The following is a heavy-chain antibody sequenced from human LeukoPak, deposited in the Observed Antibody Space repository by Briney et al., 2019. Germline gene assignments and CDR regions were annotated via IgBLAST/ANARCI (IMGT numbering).Heavy chain of an antibody. Sequence: GGSLRLSCAASGFPFSSYDMLWVRQATGKAPEWVALIGTTDETFFPGSEKGRFTISRENAKNSLYLQMTSLRAGDTAVYYCARGRGTYFDYWGQGTQVTVSS. D-gene: IGHD1/OR15-1a*01. J-gene: IGHJ4*02. V-gene: IGHV3-13*01. CDR3: ARGRGTYFDY. CDR1: GFPFSSYD. CDR2: IGTTDET.